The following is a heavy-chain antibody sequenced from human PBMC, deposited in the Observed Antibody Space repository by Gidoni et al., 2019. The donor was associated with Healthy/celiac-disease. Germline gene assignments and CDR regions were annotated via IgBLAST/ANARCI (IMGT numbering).Heavy chain of an antibody. D-gene: IGHD5-12*01. CDR3: TRGGDGYKILDY. CDR1: GFTFGDYA. CDR2: IRSKAYGGTT. V-gene: IGHV3-49*03. Sequence: VQLVESGVGLVQPGRSLRLSCTASGFTFGDYAMSWFGQAPGKGLEWVGFIRSKAYGGTTEYAASVKGRFTISRDDSKSIAYLQMNSLKTEDTAVYYCTRGGDGYKILDYWGQGTLVTVSS. J-gene: IGHJ4*02.